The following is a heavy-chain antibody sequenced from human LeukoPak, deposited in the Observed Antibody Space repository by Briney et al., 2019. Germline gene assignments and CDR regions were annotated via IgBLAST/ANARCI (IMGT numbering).Heavy chain of an antibody. Sequence: GASVKVSCKASGYTFTGYYMHWVRQAPGQGLEWMGWINPNSGGTNYAQKFQGRVTMTRDTSISTAYMELRSLRSDDTAVYYCAREFGRIAVAGTPEYYFDYWGQGTLVTVSS. V-gene: IGHV1-2*02. CDR1: GYTFTGYY. CDR2: INPNSGGT. J-gene: IGHJ4*02. CDR3: AREFGRIAVAGTPEYYFDY. D-gene: IGHD6-19*01.